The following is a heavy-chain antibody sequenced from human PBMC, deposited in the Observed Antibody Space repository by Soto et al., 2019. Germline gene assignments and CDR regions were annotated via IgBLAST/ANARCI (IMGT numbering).Heavy chain of an antibody. CDR1: GYSFTTYG. CDR3: AREGPAPYYYYGMDI. J-gene: IGHJ6*02. Sequence: QVQLVQSGGEVKKPGASVKVSCKTSGYSFTTYGISWVRQAPGQGLEWMGWISAYNGNTNYAQKLQDRVTMTTDTSTSTAYMELRSLRSDDTAVYYCAREGPAPYYYYGMDIWGHESTVTVSS. CDR2: ISAYNGNT. V-gene: IGHV1-18*01.